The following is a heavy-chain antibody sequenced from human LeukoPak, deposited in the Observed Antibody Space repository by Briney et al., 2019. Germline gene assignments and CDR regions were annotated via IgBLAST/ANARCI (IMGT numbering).Heavy chain of an antibody. D-gene: IGHD3-10*01. V-gene: IGHV4-39*01. Sequence: SETLSLTCTVSGGSVSGSSFYWGWIRHPQPTGKGLEWFGSIYYSGSTYYTPSLKRRVSISVDTSKNQFSLKLNSVTAADTAVYYGERLQGPIRTVLGVDWGQGTLVTVSS. CDR2: IYYSGST. J-gene: IGHJ4*02. CDR1: GGSVSGSSFY. CDR3: ERLQGPIRTVLGVD.